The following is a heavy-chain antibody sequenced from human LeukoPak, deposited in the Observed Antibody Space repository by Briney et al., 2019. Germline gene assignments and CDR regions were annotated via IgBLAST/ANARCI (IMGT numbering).Heavy chain of an antibody. CDR1: GGTFSTYA. J-gene: IGHJ4*02. D-gene: IGHD5-12*01. Sequence: SVKVSCKASGGTFSTYAISWVRQAPGQGLEWMGGTIPIFGTANYAQKFQGRVTITADKSTSTAYMYLSSLRSEDTAVYYCATSVNIGDIATPDYWGQGTLVTVSS. CDR2: TIPIFGTA. CDR3: ATSVNIGDIATPDY. V-gene: IGHV1-69*06.